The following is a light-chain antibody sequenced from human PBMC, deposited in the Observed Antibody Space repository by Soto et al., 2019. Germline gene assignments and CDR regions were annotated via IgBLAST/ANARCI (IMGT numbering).Light chain of an antibody. CDR1: QGIASS. Sequence: DIHLTQSPSFLSASVGDRVTITCRASQGIASSLAWYQQKAGKAPKLLIYGASTLETGVPSWFSGSGPGTEFTLTISSMQPGDFGIYYCKQFNIYPLTLGGGTKVEIK. J-gene: IGKJ4*01. CDR3: KQFNIYPLT. V-gene: IGKV1-9*01. CDR2: GAS.